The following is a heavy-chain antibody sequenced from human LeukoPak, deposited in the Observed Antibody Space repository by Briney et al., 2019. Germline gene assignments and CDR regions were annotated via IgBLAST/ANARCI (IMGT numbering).Heavy chain of an antibody. Sequence: PGGSLRLSCAASGFTFSSYAMSWVRQAPGKGLEWVSAISSSGSTIYYADSVKGRFTISRDNAKNSLYLQMNSLRAEDTAVYYCARDLSRWELYNWFDPWGQGTLVTVSS. CDR1: GFTFSSYA. J-gene: IGHJ5*02. CDR3: ARDLSRWELYNWFDP. V-gene: IGHV3-21*04. D-gene: IGHD1-26*01. CDR2: ISSSGSTI.